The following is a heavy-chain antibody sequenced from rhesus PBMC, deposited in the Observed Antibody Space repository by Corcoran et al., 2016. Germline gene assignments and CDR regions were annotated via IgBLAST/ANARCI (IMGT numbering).Heavy chain of an antibody. CDR2: INPYNGNT. CDR1: GYTFTDYY. D-gene: IGHD2-33*01. V-gene: IGHV1S2*01. J-gene: IGHJ4*01. Sequence: QVQLVQSGAEVKKPGSSVTVSCKASGYTFTDYYMHSVRQAPRQGLEWMGWINPYNGNTKYAQKFQGRVTMTRDTSTSTAYMELSSLRSEDTAVYYCARLSSDIDYWGQGVLVTVSS. CDR3: ARLSSDIDY.